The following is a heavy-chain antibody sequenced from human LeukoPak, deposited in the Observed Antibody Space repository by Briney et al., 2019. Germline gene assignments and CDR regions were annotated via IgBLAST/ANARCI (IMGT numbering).Heavy chain of an antibody. J-gene: IGHJ4*02. CDR3: AKDLSQMATII. D-gene: IGHD5-24*01. V-gene: IGHV3-23*01. Sequence: GGSLRLSCAASGLTFSDYWMSWVRQAPGGGLEWVSGIDKIGERTYYADSVKGRFTISRDNSENTLYLQISGLKAEDTAIYYCAKDLSQMATIIGGQGTLVTVSS. CDR1: GLTFSDYW. CDR2: IDKIGERT.